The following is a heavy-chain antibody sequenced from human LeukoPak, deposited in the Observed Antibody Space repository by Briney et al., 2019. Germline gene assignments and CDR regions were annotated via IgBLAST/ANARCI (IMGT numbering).Heavy chain of an antibody. CDR2: IKQDGSEK. CDR3: ARPGVLLWFGEFDNWFDP. Sequence: GGSLRLSCAASGFTFSSYSMNWVRQAPGKGLEWVANIKQDGSEKYYVDSVKGRFTISRDNAKNSLYLQMNSLRAEDTAVYYCARPGVLLWFGEFDNWFDPWGQGTLVTVSS. D-gene: IGHD3-10*01. V-gene: IGHV3-7*01. J-gene: IGHJ5*02. CDR1: GFTFSSYS.